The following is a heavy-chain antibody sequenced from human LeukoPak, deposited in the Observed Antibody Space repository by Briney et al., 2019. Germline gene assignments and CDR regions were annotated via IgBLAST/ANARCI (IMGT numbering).Heavy chain of an antibody. D-gene: IGHD6-13*01. Sequence: SGGSLRLSCAASGFTFSSYAMSWVRQAPGKGLEWVSAISGSGGSTYYADSVKGRFTISRDNSKNTLYLQMNSLRAEDTAVYYCAKFRRAAAGTGALDYWSQGTLVTVSS. CDR3: AKFRRAAAGTGALDY. J-gene: IGHJ4*02. CDR1: GFTFSSYA. CDR2: ISGSGGST. V-gene: IGHV3-23*01.